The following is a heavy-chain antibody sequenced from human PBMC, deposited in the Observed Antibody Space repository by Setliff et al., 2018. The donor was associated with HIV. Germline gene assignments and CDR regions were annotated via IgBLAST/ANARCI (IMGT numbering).Heavy chain of an antibody. CDR1: GGSISSSSYY. CDR2: IYYSGSI. CDR3: ARHALSRGIVVVIPNWFDP. J-gene: IGHJ5*02. V-gene: IGHV4-39*01. Sequence: SETLSLTCTVSGGSISSSSYYWGWIRQPPGKGLEWIGSIYYSGSIYYNPSLKSRVTISVDTSKNQFSLKLSSVTAADTAVYYCARHALSRGIVVVIPNWFDPWGQGTLVTVSS. D-gene: IGHD3-22*01.